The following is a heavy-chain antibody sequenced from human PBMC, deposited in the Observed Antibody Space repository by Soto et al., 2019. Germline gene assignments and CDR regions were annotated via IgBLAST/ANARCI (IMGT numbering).Heavy chain of an antibody. CDR3: TRYVETAIWDV. V-gene: IGHV3-73*01. J-gene: IGHJ6*02. CDR2: IRSKTNNHAT. Sequence: PGGCLRLSCAASGVTFSGSSIHWVRQAHGKGLEWVGRIRSKTNNHATAYGASVTGRFTISRDDSKNTAYLQMNSLETEDTAVYYCTRYVETAIWDVWGQGTTVTVSS. D-gene: IGHD5-18*01. CDR1: GVTFSGSS.